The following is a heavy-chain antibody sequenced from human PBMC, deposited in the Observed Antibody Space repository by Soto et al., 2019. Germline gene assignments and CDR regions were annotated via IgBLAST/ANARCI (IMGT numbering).Heavy chain of an antibody. J-gene: IGHJ4*02. V-gene: IGHV3-23*01. Sequence: GVLRLPGAHSGYRFTRDATGWVRPVPGKGLQWVASVSGSGADKHYSDSVRGRFTMSRDNSNNTLFLQTNSLRAEDTAVYYCAKAAPTMTAFWGLGGQGTLVTVSS. CDR3: AKAAPTMTAFWGL. D-gene: IGHD2-21*02. CDR2: VSGSGADK. CDR1: GYRFTRDA.